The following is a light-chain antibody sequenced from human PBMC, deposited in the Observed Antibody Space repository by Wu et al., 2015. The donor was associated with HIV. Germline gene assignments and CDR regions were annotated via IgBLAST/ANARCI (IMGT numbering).Light chain of an antibody. V-gene: IGKV1-39*01. CDR1: QNIGRF. CDR3: QQSYSARRT. J-gene: IGKJ1*01. Sequence: DIQMTQSPSSLSVSVGDSVTITCRASQNIGRFLNWYQQKPGKAPKLLIYAASSLQSGVPSRFSGSGSETDFTLTIRGLQPDDVATYYCQQSYSARRTFGLGTKVEI. CDR2: AAS.